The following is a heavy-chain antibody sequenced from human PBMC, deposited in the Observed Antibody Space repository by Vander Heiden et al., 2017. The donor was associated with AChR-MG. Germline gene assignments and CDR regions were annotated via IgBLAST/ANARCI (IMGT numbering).Heavy chain of an antibody. J-gene: IGHJ6*03. CDR3: AKVWEPYSSPNYMDV. V-gene: IGHV3-30*18. CDR1: GFTSSGYG. CDR2: ISYDGSNK. D-gene: IGHD4-4*01. Sequence: QVQLVESGGGVVQPGRSLRLSCAASGFTSSGYGMHWVRQAPGKGLEWVAVISYDGSNKYYADSVKGRFTISRDNSKNTLYLQMNSLRAEDTAVYYCAKVWEPYSSPNYMDVWGKGTTVTVSS.